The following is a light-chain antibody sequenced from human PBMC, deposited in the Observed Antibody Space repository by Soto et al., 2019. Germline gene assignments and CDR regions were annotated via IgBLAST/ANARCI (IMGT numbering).Light chain of an antibody. V-gene: IGKV3-20*01. CDR2: GAS. J-gene: IGKJ3*01. Sequence: VLTQSPGTLSLSPGERATLSCRASQRVNSNYFAWYQQKPGQAPRLLVFGASTRATGIPDRFSGSGSGTDFILTISRVETEDFAVYYCQQYTASSGIFTFGPGTRVDI. CDR3: QQYTASSGIFT. CDR1: QRVNSNY.